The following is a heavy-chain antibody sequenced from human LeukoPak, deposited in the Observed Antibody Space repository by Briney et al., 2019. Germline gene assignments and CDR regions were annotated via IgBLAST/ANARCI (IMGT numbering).Heavy chain of an antibody. CDR1: GFTFNSYW. D-gene: IGHD3-3*02. CDR3: AKVASMFSNNWSNFYGMDV. Sequence: PGGSLRLSCAASGFTFNSYWMHWVRQAPGKGLGWVAVISYDGSNKYYADSVQGRFTISRDNSKNTLYLQMNSLRAEDTAVYYCAKVASMFSNNWSNFYGMDVWGQGTTVTVSS. J-gene: IGHJ6*02. CDR2: ISYDGSNK. V-gene: IGHV3-30*18.